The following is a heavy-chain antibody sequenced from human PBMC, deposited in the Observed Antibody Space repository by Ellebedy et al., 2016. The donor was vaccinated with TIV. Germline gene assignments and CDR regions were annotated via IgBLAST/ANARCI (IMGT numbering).Heavy chain of an antibody. CDR1: GYTFTNYA. J-gene: IGHJ3*02. CDR3: ARVWYGDYTSFAAFDI. Sequence: AASVKVSCKASGYTFTNYAMHWVHQAPGQRLDWMGWINTDNGNTKYSQKFQARVTITRDTSASTAYMELSSLRSEDTAVYYCARVWYGDYTSFAAFDIWGQGTMVTVSS. D-gene: IGHD4-17*01. CDR2: INTDNGNT. V-gene: IGHV1-3*04.